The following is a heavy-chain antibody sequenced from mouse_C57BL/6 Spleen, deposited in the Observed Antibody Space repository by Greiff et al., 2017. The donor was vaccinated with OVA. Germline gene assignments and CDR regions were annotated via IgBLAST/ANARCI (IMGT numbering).Heavy chain of an antibody. CDR3: ARERDWYFDV. CDR2: IYPGSGST. J-gene: IGHJ1*03. CDR1: GYTFTSYW. V-gene: IGHV1-55*01. Sequence: QVQLQQSGAELVKPGASVKMSCKASGYTFTSYWITWVKQRPGQGLEWIGDIYPGSGSTNYNEKFKSKATLTVDTSSSTAYMQLSSLTSEDSAVYYCARERDWYFDVWGTGTTVTVSS.